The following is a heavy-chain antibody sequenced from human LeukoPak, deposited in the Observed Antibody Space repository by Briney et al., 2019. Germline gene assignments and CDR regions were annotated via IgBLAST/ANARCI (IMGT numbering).Heavy chain of an antibody. Sequence: GGSLRLSCAASGFTFSSCDMNWVRQAPGKGLEWVSYISGRSITIKYADSVKGRFTISRDNAKNSLFLQMNSLRAEDTALYYCVGATDGFDIWGQGTMVTVSS. CDR1: GFTFSSCD. D-gene: IGHD4-11*01. V-gene: IGHV3-48*04. CDR3: VGATDGFDI. J-gene: IGHJ3*02. CDR2: ISGRSITI.